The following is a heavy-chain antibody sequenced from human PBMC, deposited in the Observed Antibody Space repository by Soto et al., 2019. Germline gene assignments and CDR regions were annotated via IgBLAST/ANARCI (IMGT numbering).Heavy chain of an antibody. CDR3: ARELYSCGGDCPYYMDY. V-gene: IGHV1-46*01. D-gene: IGHD2-21*02. Sequence: GASVKVSCKTSGYPFTDYSIHWVRQAPGQGLEWMGIISLYHHSTSYAQKFQGRLTVTADTSTTTVYMDLSSLTSEDSAVYWCARELYSCGGDCPYYMDYWGQGTLVTVSS. CDR2: ISLYHHST. CDR1: GYPFTDYS. J-gene: IGHJ4*02.